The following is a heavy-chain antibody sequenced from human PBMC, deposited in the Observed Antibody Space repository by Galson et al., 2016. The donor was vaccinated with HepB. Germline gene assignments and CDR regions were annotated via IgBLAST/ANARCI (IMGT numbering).Heavy chain of an antibody. CDR1: GFTFGDYA. CDR2: IRSKAYAETT. D-gene: IGHD5-18*01. J-gene: IGHJ4*02. V-gene: IGHV3-49*03. CDR3: TTVTRNYGYGPLRY. Sequence: SLRLSCAASGFTFGDYAMSWFRQAPGKGLEYVGFIRSKAYAETTEYAASVEGTFTISRDDSKGSVYLQMNSLKIEDTAIYYCTTVTRNYGYGPLRYWGQGTLVTVSS.